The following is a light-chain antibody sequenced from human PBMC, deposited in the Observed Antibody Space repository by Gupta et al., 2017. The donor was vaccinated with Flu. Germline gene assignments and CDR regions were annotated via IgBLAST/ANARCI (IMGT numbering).Light chain of an antibody. CDR1: QSLLHADGYKY. CDR2: LGS. Sequence: VTPGAPASISCRASQSLLHADGYKYLDWYLQKPGQSPQLLIFLGSNRASGVPDRFSGSGSGTDFTLKISGVEAEDVGVYYCMQALQTPFTFGGGTKVEIK. V-gene: IGKV2-28*01. CDR3: MQALQTPFT. J-gene: IGKJ4*01.